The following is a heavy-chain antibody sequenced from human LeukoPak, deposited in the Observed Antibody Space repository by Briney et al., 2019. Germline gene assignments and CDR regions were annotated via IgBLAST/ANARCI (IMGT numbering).Heavy chain of an antibody. CDR3: ARDPYYDYVWGSFHGSRYYYYGMDV. D-gene: IGHD3-16*01. V-gene: IGHV3-48*01. CDR2: ISSSSSTI. CDR1: GFTFSSYS. Sequence: GGSLRLSCAASGFTFSSYSMTWVRQAPGKGLEWVSYISSSSSTIYYADSVKGRFTISRDNSKNTLYLRMNSLRAEDTAVYYCARDPYYDYVWGSFHGSRYYYYGMDVWGQGTTVTVSS. J-gene: IGHJ6*02.